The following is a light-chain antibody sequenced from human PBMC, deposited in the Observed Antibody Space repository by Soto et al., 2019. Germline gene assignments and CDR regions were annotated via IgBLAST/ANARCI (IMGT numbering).Light chain of an antibody. CDR1: QSVSST. Sequence: EIVMTQSPATLSVSPGERATLSCRASQSVSSTLAWYQQKPGQAPRLLIYDASTRANGIPARFSGSGSGTEFNLTITGLQSEDFAVYYCQQYNKWPPWTFGQGTKVGI. CDR2: DAS. J-gene: IGKJ1*01. CDR3: QQYNKWPPWT. V-gene: IGKV3-15*01.